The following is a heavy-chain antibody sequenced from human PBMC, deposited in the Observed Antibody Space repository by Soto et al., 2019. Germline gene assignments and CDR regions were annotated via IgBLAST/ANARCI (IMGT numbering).Heavy chain of an antibody. CDR2: IHHSGST. V-gene: IGHV4-30-4*01. CDR1: GGSISSGENF. Sequence: LSLTCTVSGGSISSGENFWNWIRQSPGKGLEWIGYIHHSGSTYYNPSLKSRLTISVDTSKNQISLKLNSVTAADTAVYYCARDTGTYHYYFEYWGQGTLVTVSS. D-gene: IGHD1-26*01. J-gene: IGHJ4*02. CDR3: ARDTGTYHYYFEY.